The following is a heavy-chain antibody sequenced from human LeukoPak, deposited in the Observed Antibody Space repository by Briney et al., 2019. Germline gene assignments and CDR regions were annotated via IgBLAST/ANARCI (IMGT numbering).Heavy chain of an antibody. D-gene: IGHD2-15*01. CDR1: GGSISSSSYY. J-gene: IGHJ5*02. CDR2: IYYSGST. CDR3: ARRGTYCSGGSCYGNWFDP. V-gene: IGHV4-39*01. Sequence: PSETLSLTCTVSGGSISSSSYYWGWIRQPPGKGLEWIGSIYYSGSTYYNPSLKSRVTISVDTSKSQFSLKLSSVTAADTAVFYCARRGTYCSGGSCYGNWFDPWGRGTLVTVSS.